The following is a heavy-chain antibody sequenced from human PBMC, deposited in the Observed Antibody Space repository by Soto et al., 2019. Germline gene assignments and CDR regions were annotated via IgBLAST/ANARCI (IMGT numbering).Heavy chain of an antibody. Sequence: GASVKVSCKASGYTFTSYYMHWVRQAPGQGLEWMGIINPSGGSTSYAQKFQGRVTMTRDTSTSIVYMELSSLRSEDTAVYYCARDRRGTYNRKSGWFDPWGQGTLVTVSS. CDR2: INPSGGST. D-gene: IGHD1-20*01. J-gene: IGHJ5*02. V-gene: IGHV1-46*03. CDR3: ARDRRGTYNRKSGWFDP. CDR1: GYTFTSYY.